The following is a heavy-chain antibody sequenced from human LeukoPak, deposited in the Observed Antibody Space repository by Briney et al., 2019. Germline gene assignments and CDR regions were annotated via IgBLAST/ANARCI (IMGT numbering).Heavy chain of an antibody. V-gene: IGHV1-69*05. CDR2: IIPIFGTA. D-gene: IGHD5-24*01. CDR3: ARDGSDGYNLSFDY. CDR1: GGTFSSYA. Sequence: SVKVSCKASGGTFSSYAISWVRQAPGQGLEWMGRIIPIFGTANYAQKFQGRVTITTDESTSTAYMVLSSLRSEDTAVYYCARDGSDGYNLSFDYWGQGTLVTVSS. J-gene: IGHJ4*02.